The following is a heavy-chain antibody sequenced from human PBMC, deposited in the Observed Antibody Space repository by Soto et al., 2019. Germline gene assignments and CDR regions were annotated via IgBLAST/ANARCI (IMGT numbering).Heavy chain of an antibody. D-gene: IGHD3-3*01. CDR3: AKGVRITIFGVVIAFDY. CDR1: GFTFSSYA. V-gene: IGHV3-23*01. Sequence: GGSLRLSCAASGFTFSSYAMIWVRQAPGKGLEWVSAISGSGGSTYYADSVKGRFTISRDNSKNTLYLQMNSLRAEDTAVYYCAKGVRITIFGVVIAFDYWGQGTLVTVSS. J-gene: IGHJ4*02. CDR2: ISGSGGST.